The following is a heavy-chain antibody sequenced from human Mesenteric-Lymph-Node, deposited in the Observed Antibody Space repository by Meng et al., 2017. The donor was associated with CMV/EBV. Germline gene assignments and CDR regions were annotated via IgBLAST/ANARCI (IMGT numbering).Heavy chain of an antibody. CDR1: GFTFSSYW. D-gene: IGHD2-21*01. Sequence: GESLKISCAASGFTFSSYWMHWVRQAPGKGLVWVSRINSDGSSTSYADSVKGRFTISRDNAKNTLYLQMNSLRAEDTAIYYCAKDGATYCGGDCYVAFDSWGQGTLVTVSS. CDR2: INSDGSST. V-gene: IGHV3-74*01. CDR3: AKDGATYCGGDCYVAFDS. J-gene: IGHJ4*02.